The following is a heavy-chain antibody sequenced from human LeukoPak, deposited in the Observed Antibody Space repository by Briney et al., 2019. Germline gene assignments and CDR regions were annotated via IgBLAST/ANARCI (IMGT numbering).Heavy chain of an antibody. CDR1: GGSISSYY. CDR3: ARGYSGYENIYYYYYMDV. V-gene: IGHV4-59*01. J-gene: IGHJ6*03. Sequence: SETLSLTCTVSGGSISSYYWSWIRQPPGKGLEWTGYIYYSGSTNYNPSLKSRVTISVDTSKNQFSLKLSSVTAADTAVYYCARGYSGYENIYYYYYMDVWGKGTTVTVSS. D-gene: IGHD5-12*01. CDR2: IYYSGST.